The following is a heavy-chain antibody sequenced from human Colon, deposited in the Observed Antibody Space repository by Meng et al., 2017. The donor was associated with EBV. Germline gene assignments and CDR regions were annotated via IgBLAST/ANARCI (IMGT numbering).Heavy chain of an antibody. V-gene: IGHV4-4*02. D-gene: IGHD5-24*01. CDR3: ARGNAYNAPSFDY. CDR2: IYHGGNT. Sequence: QRQWSGPGTGAPSGPLSLTCAVSCASISSNNWWSWVRQPPGKGLEWIGEIYHGGNTNYNPSLKSRVTISVDRSNDQFSLSLSSVTAADTAVYYCARGNAYNAPSFDYWGQGTLVTVSS. J-gene: IGHJ4*02. CDR1: CASISSNNW.